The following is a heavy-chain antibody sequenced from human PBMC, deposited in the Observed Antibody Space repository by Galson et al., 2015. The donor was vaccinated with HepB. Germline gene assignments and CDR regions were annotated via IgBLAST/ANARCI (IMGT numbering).Heavy chain of an antibody. Sequence: SVKVSCKASGYTFTSYGLSWVRQAPGQGLEWMGWISPYNGHTNYAQKLQGRVTMTTDTSTSTAYMELRSLRSDDTAVYYCVRGGDTTIFGVIIPSYDYWGQGTLVTVSS. J-gene: IGHJ4*02. CDR2: ISPYNGHT. D-gene: IGHD3-3*01. CDR1: GYTFTSYG. CDR3: VRGGDTTIFGVIIPSYDY. V-gene: IGHV1-18*01.